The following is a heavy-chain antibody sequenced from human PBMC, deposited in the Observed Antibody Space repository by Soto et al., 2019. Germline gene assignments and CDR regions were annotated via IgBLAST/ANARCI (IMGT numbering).Heavy chain of an antibody. D-gene: IGHD6-13*01. V-gene: IGHV1-18*01. CDR3: ARDREGGIAAAGDYYYYGMDV. CDR2: ISAYNGNT. J-gene: IGHJ6*02. CDR1: GYTFTSYG. Sequence: ASVKVSCKASGYTFTSYGISWVRLAPGQGLEWMGWISAYNGNTNYAQKLQGRVTMTTDTSTSTAYMELRSLRSDDTAVYYCARDREGGIAAAGDYYYYGMDVWGQGTAVTVSS.